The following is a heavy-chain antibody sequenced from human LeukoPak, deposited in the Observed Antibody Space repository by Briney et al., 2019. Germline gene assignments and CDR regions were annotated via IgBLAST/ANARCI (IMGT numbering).Heavy chain of an antibody. CDR3: ARDPPPYSSGSN. Sequence: SETLSLTCTVSGYSISSGYYWGWIRQPPGKGLEWIGSIYHSGSTYYNPSLKSRVTISVDTSKNQFSLKLSSVTAADTAVYYCARDPPPYSSGSNWGQGTLVTVSS. V-gene: IGHV4-38-2*02. D-gene: IGHD6-19*01. CDR2: IYHSGST. J-gene: IGHJ4*02. CDR1: GYSISSGYY.